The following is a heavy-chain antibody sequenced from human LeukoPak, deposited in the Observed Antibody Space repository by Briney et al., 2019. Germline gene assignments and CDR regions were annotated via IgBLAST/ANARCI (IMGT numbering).Heavy chain of an antibody. V-gene: IGHV4-61*02. J-gene: IGHJ4*02. CDR2: IYTSGST. CDR1: GGSTSSGSYY. D-gene: IGHD4-11*01. Sequence: SETLSLTCTVSGGSTSSGSYYWSWIRQPAGKGLEWIGRIYTSGSTNYNPSLKSRVTISVDTSKNQFSLKLSSVTAADTAVYYCAREPNTVLDYWGQGTLVTVSS. CDR3: AREPNTVLDY.